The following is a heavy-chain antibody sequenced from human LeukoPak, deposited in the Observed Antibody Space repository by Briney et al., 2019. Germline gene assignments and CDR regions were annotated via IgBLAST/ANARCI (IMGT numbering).Heavy chain of an antibody. CDR2: TYYSGST. CDR3: ARQSREAGVVIYDP. D-gene: IGHD3-3*01. CDR1: GGSISSSSYY. V-gene: IGHV4-39*01. J-gene: IGHJ5*02. Sequence: SETLSLTCTVSGGSISSSSYYWGWIRQPPGKGLEWIGRTYYSGSTYYTPSLKSRVTISVDTSKNQFSLKLSSVTAADTAVYYCARQSREAGVVIYDPWGQGTLVTVPS.